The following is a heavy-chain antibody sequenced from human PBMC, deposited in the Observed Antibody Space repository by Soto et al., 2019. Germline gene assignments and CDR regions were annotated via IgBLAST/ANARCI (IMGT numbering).Heavy chain of an antibody. CDR1: GFICSSYD. J-gene: IGHJ3*02. Sequence: PGGFLRLSCAVSGFICSSYDMSWVRQAPGKGLEWVSTILVGGSTHYEDSVKGRFTISRDTSKNTVYLQMNSLTAGDTAVYYCAKATATGGGAFEICGQGTMVTVSS. D-gene: IGHD2-8*02. CDR2: ILVGGST. V-gene: IGHV3-23*01. CDR3: AKATATGGGAFEI.